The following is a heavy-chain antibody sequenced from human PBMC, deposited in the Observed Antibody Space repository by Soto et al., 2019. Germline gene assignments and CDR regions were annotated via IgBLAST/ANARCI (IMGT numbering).Heavy chain of an antibody. CDR3: AREPKPSPFYGMDV. Sequence: PSETLSLTCAVSGGSISSSNWWSWVRQPPGKGLEWIGEIYHSGSTNYNPSLKSRVTISVDKSKNQFSLKLSSVTAADTAVYYCAREPKPSPFYGMDVWGQGTTVTGSS. J-gene: IGHJ6*02. CDR2: IYHSGST. V-gene: IGHV4-4*02. CDR1: GGSISSSNW.